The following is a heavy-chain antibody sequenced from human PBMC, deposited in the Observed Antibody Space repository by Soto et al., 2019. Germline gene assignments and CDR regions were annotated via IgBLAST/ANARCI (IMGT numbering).Heavy chain of an antibody. V-gene: IGHV4-59*02. J-gene: IGHJ5*02. CDR2: MYFGGSF. CDR3: ARSYYDSTGFAVDP. CDR1: GASVSHGY. D-gene: IGHD3-22*01. Sequence: QMQLQASGPGLVKPSETLSLTCNVSGASVSHGYWSWIRQPPGKGLEWLGFMYFGGSFNYNPSLTRRSTISVETSTNQFSMKLTSVTASDTAVYYCARSYYDSTGFAVDPWGQGTLVTVSS.